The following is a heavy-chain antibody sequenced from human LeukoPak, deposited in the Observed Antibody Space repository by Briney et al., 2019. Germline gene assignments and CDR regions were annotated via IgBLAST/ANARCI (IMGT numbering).Heavy chain of an antibody. CDR1: GVSISTFF. Sequence: SETLSLTCTVSGVSISTFFRSWIRQPPGRGLEWIGHIFGSGHTDYNPSLKSRLTISVDASKNDFSLQLTSVTAADAAVYYCARGTGWLPDWWGQGILVTVSS. D-gene: IGHD6-19*01. CDR2: IFGSGHT. J-gene: IGHJ4*02. CDR3: ARGTGWLPDW. V-gene: IGHV4-59*01.